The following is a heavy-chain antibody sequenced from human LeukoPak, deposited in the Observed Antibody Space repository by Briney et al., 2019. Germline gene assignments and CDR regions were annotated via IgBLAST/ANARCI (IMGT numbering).Heavy chain of an antibody. CDR2: VGPSGTRT. D-gene: IGHD2-2*01. CDR3: AKGGSFRYCSSTSCEDYYYYYYYMDV. CDR1: GFTFSNHG. J-gene: IGHJ6*03. Sequence: GGSLRLSCAASGFTFSNHGMNWVRQAPGMGLEWVSGVGPSGTRTYYADSVKGRFTISRDNSKNTVYLQMNSLRAEDTAVYYCAKGGSFRYCSSTSCEDYYYYYYYMDVWGKGTTVTISS. V-gene: IGHV3-23*01.